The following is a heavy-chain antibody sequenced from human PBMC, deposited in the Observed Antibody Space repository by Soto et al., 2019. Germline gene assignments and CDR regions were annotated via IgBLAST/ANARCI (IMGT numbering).Heavy chain of an antibody. Sequence: QLHLQESGPGLVKPSETLSLTCTVSGGSIASNYYWGWIRQSPGEGLEWIASMYHSGNTYYNPSLKSRVTISVDTSKNQLSLKVTSVTAADTALYFCARYSGTYSVYGLDIWGQGTNGHRLF. V-gene: IGHV4-39*01. D-gene: IGHD1-26*01. CDR3: ARYSGTYSVYGLDI. J-gene: IGHJ3*02. CDR1: GGSIASNYY. CDR2: MYHSGNT.